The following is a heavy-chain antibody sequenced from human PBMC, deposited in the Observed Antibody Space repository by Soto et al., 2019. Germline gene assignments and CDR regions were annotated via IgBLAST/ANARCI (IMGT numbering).Heavy chain of an antibody. D-gene: IGHD5-12*01. CDR2: INPNSGGT. CDR3: ARGLDSGYDRFGYYFDY. J-gene: IGHJ4*02. V-gene: IGHV1-2*04. CDR1: GYTFTGYY. Sequence: QVQLVQSGAEVKKPGASVKVSCKASGYTFTGYYMHWVRQAPGQGLEWMGWINPNSGGTNYAQKFQGWVTMTRDTSISTAYMELSRLRSDDTAVYYCARGLDSGYDRFGYYFDYWGQGTLVTVSS.